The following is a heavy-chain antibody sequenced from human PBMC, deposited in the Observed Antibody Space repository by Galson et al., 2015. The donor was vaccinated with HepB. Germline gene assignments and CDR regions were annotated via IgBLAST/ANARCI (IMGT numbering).Heavy chain of an antibody. Sequence: CAISGDSVSSNSAAWNWIRQSPSRGLERLGRTYYRSKWYNDYAVSVKSRITINPDTSKNQFSLQLNSVTPEDTAVYYCARVVSFDSSGYSLGYFDYWGQGTLVTVSS. V-gene: IGHV6-1*01. J-gene: IGHJ4*02. CDR2: TYYRSKWYN. CDR3: ARVVSFDSSGYSLGYFDY. D-gene: IGHD3-22*01. CDR1: GDSVSSNSAA.